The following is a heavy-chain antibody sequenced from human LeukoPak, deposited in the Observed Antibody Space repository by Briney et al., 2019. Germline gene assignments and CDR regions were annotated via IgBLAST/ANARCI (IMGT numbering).Heavy chain of an antibody. J-gene: IGHJ4*02. CDR2: SYYTGNT. V-gene: IGHV4-59*02. CDR1: GDSASGYY. CDR3: ARGAYTCGSYFDF. Sequence: PSETLSLTCTVSGDSASGYYWNWIRQPPGQGLEWIGYSYYTGNTNYNPSLKGRVTISVDRSKNQFSLRLSSVTTADTALYYCARGAYTCGSYFDFWGQGTLVTVSS. D-gene: IGHD5-18*01.